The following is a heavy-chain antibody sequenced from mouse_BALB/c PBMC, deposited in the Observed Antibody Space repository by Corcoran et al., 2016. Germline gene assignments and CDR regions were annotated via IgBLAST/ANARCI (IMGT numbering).Heavy chain of an antibody. Sequence: EVLLQQSGPELVKPGASVKIPCKASGYTFTDYNLDWVKQSHGKSLEWIGDINPNNGGTIFNQKFKDKATLTVDKSSSTAYMELRSLTSEDTAVYYCARRYYFGSSPCDYWGQVTTLTVSS. CDR2: INPNNGGT. V-gene: IGHV1-18*01. CDR3: ARRYYFGSSPCDY. J-gene: IGHJ2*01. CDR1: GYTFTDYN. D-gene: IGHD1-1*01.